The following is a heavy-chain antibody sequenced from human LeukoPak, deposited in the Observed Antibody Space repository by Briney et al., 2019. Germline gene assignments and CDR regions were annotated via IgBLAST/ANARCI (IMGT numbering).Heavy chain of an antibody. CDR1: GFTFSSYG. V-gene: IGHV3-30*18. D-gene: IGHD3-22*01. Sequence: PGGSLRLSCAASGFTFSSYGMHWVRQAPGKGLEWVAVISYGGSNKYYADSVKGRFTISRDNSKNTLYLQMNSLRAEDTAVYYCAKPQYYYDSSGYYPGAFDIWGQGTMVTVSS. CDR3: AKPQYYYDSSGYYPGAFDI. J-gene: IGHJ3*02. CDR2: ISYGGSNK.